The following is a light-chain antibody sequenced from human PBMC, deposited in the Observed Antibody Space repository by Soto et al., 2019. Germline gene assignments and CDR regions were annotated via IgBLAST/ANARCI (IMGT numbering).Light chain of an antibody. J-gene: IGKJ4*01. CDR1: QSVSSSY. CDR3: QQYNNWPLS. V-gene: IGKV3-20*01. CDR2: GAS. Sequence: EIVLTQSPGTLSLSPGERATLSFSASQSVSSSYLAWYQQKPGQAPRLLTYGASSRATGIPDRFSGSGSGTEFTLTISSLQSEDFAVYYCQQYNNWPLSFGGGTKVDIK.